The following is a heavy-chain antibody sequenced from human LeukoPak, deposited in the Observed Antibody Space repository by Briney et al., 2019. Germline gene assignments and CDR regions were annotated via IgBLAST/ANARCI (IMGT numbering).Heavy chain of an antibody. J-gene: IGHJ4*02. CDR3: STKGAY. CDR1: GFTFSVYF. D-gene: IGHD3-16*01. Sequence: GGSLRLSCSASGFTFSVYFMHWVRQASGRGLEWVGRIRSKANSYATAYAASVKGRFTISRDDSKNTAYLQMNSLKTEDTAVYYCSTKGAYWGQGTLVTVSS. V-gene: IGHV3-73*01. CDR2: IRSKANSYAT.